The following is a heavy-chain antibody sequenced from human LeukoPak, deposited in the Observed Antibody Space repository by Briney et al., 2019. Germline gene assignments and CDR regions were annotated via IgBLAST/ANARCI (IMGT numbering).Heavy chain of an antibody. V-gene: IGHV3-66*01. CDR3: TSLIGTVTTRPGRDY. D-gene: IGHD4-17*01. CDR1: GFAVSNNY. J-gene: IGHJ4*02. Sequence: PGGSLRLSCAASGFAVSNNYMNWVRQAPGKGPEWVSSIHIDGGTHYADSVKGRFTVSRDNSKNTLYLQMNSLGAEDTAVYYCTSLIGTVTTRPGRDYWGQGILITVSS. CDR2: IHIDGGT.